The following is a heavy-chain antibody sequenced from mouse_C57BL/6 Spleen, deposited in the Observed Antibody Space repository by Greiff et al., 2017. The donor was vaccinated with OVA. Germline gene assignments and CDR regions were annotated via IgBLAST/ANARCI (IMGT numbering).Heavy chain of an antibody. V-gene: IGHV5-6*02. CDR1: GFTFSSYG. J-gene: IGHJ4*01. CDR3: ARHDGHYRAMDY. Sequence: DVKLVESGGDLVKPGGSLKLSCAASGFTFSSYGMSWVRQTPDKRLEWVATISSGGSYTYYPDSVKGRFTISRDNAKNTLYLQMSSLKSEDTAMYYCARHDGHYRAMDYWGQGTSVTVSS. CDR2: ISSGGSYT. D-gene: IGHD2-3*01.